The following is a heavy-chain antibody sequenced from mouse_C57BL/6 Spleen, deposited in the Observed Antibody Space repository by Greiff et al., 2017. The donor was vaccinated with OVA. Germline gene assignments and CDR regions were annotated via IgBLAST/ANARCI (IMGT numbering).Heavy chain of an antibody. Sequence: VKLQESGPGLVAPSQSLSITCTVSGFSLTSYGVHWVRQPPGKGLEWLVVIWSDGSTTYNSALKSRLSISKDNAKSQVFLKMNSLQTDDTAMYYYARHGSSGYPFDYWGQGTTLTVSS. CDR3: ARHGSSGYPFDY. J-gene: IGHJ2*01. CDR2: IWSDGST. D-gene: IGHD3-2*02. CDR1: GFSLTSYG. V-gene: IGHV2-6-1*01.